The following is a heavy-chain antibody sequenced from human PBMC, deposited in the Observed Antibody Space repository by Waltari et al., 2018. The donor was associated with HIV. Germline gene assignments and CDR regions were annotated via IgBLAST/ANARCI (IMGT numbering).Heavy chain of an antibody. CDR3: VRGSSGWIGVDY. V-gene: IGHV3-74*01. CDR2: IDTNGKIT. J-gene: IGHJ4*02. D-gene: IGHD6-25*01. Sequence: EVQLVESGGGRVKPGGSWRLCWAAPGATSTTSPMPLVRQAPGKGLVGISRIDTNGKITSYVDSVKGRFTISRDKAKNTLYLQMNTLRTEDTSVYYCVRGSSGWIGVDYWGQGVLVTVSS. CDR1: GATSTTSP.